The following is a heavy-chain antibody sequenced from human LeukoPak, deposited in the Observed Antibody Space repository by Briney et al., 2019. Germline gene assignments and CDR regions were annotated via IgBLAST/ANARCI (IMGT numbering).Heavy chain of an antibody. J-gene: IGHJ4*02. CDR2: IYHSGST. CDR1: GGSISSGGYS. D-gene: IGHD5-12*01. V-gene: IGHV4-30-2*01. Sequence: SETLSLTCAVSGGSISSGGYSWSWIRQPPGKGLEWIGYIYHSGSTYYNPSLKSRVTISVDRSKNQFSLKLSSVTAADTAVYYCASSRRGWLRDYFDYWGQGTLVTVSS. CDR3: ASSRRGWLRDYFDY.